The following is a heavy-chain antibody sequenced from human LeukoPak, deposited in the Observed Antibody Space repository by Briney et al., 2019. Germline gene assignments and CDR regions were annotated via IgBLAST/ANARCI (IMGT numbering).Heavy chain of an antibody. V-gene: IGHV4-4*07. CDR3: ARIFDRDI. J-gene: IGHJ3*02. CDR1: GGPIRNSY. CDR2: IHGTLGST. Sequence: PSETLSLICTVSGGPIRNSYWSWVRHSAGTGMQWIGRIHGTLGSTNHNPSLQSRVVMSLDTSSNQFSLGLSAMSAADTATYYCARIFDRDIWGQGALVTVSP. D-gene: IGHD3-3*01.